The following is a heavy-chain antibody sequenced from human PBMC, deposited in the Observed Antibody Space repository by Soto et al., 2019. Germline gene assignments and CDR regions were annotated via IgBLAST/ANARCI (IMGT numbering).Heavy chain of an antibody. CDR1: GFSLSTSGVG. Sequence: QITLKESGPTLVKPTQTLTLTCTFSGFSLSTSGVGVGWIRQPPGKALEWLGIIYWDDDKRYSPSLKSRFTITKDTTKNQVVLTMTDMDPVDTATYYCAHTHAYDILSGYIFDYWGQGTLVTVSS. J-gene: IGHJ4*02. V-gene: IGHV2-5*02. CDR3: AHTHAYDILSGYIFDY. CDR2: IYWDDDK. D-gene: IGHD3-9*01.